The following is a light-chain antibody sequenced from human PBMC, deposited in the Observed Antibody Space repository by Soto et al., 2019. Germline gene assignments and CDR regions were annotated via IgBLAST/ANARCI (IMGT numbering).Light chain of an antibody. CDR2: WAS. CDR1: QSVLYSSNNKNY. J-gene: IGKJ4*01. CDR3: QQYYSTPLT. V-gene: IGKV4-1*01. Sequence: DIVMTQFPDSLAVSLGERATINCKSSQSVLYSSNNKNYLAWYQQKPGQPPRLLIYWASTRESGVPGRFSGSGSGTDFTLTISSLQAEDVAVYYCQQYYSTPLTFGGGTKVDIK.